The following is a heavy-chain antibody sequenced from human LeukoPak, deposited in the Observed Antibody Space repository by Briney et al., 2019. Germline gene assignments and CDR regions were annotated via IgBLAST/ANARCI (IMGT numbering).Heavy chain of an antibody. Sequence: SETLSLTCTVSSGSISSYYWSWIRQPPGKGPEWTGYINYSGSTNYNPSLKSRVTISVDTSKNQFSLKLRSVTAADTAVYYCARARTYGGFYFDYWGQGTLLTVSS. CDR2: INYSGST. D-gene: IGHD4-23*01. CDR3: ARARTYGGFYFDY. J-gene: IGHJ4*02. CDR1: SGSISSYY. V-gene: IGHV4-59*01.